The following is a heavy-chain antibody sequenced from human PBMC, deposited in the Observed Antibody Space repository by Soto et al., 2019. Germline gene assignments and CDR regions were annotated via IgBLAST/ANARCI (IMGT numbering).Heavy chain of an antibody. Sequence: SETLSLTCAVYGGSFSGYYWSWIRQPPGKGLEWIGEINHSGSTNYNPSLKSRVTISVDTSKNQFSLKLSSVTAADTAVYYCAREVSGITFGAVIDFHYYYSYMDVRGKGTTVTVSS. J-gene: IGHJ6*03. CDR2: INHSGST. CDR1: GGSFSGYY. V-gene: IGHV4-34*01. D-gene: IGHD3-16*02. CDR3: AREVSGITFGAVIDFHYYYSYMDV.